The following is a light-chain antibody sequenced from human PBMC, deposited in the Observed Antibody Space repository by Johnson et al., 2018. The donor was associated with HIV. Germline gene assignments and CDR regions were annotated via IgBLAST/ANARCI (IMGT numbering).Light chain of an antibody. Sequence: QSVLTQPPSVSAAPGQKVTVSCSGSSSNIGTNYVSCHQQLPGTAPKLLIYDNNKRPSGIPDRISGSKSGTSATLGITGLQTGDEADYYCGTWDTRLSGGHVFGTGTKVTVL. V-gene: IGLV1-51*01. CDR2: DNN. CDR3: GTWDTRLSGGHV. CDR1: SSNIGTNY. J-gene: IGLJ1*01.